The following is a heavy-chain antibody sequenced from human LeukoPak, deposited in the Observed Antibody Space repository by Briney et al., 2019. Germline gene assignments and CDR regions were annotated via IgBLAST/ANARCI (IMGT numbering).Heavy chain of an antibody. Sequence: PGGSLRLSCAASGFTVSRNYMSWVRQAPGKGLEWVSEIYSDGSTYYAASVKGRFSISRDNSKNSLYLQMNSLRAEDTAVYYCAREVVVVAAFFDYWGQGTLVTVSS. D-gene: IGHD2-15*01. CDR1: GFTVSRNY. V-gene: IGHV3-53*01. CDR3: AREVVVVAAFFDY. J-gene: IGHJ4*02. CDR2: IYSDGST.